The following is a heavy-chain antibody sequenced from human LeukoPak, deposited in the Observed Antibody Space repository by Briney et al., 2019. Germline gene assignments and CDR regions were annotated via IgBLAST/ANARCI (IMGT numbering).Heavy chain of an antibody. J-gene: IGHJ4*02. CDR1: GGSFSGYY. CDR3: AREKPRYSSAWYLDY. V-gene: IGHV4-34*01. D-gene: IGHD6-19*01. CDR2: INHSGST. Sequence: SETLSLTCAVYGGSFSGYYWSWIRQPPGKGLEWIGEINHSGSTNYDPSLKSRITISVDTSKNQFSLQLSSVTAADTAVYYCAREKPRYSSAWYLDYWGQGTLVTVSS.